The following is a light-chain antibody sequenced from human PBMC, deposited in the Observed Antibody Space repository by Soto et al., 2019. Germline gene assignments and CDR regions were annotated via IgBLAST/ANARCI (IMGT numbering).Light chain of an antibody. J-gene: IGKJ1*01. CDR2: ASS. CDR3: LQDYDYPRT. CDR1: QGIRTE. Sequence: ATQMTQSPSSLSASVGDRVTIACRASQGIRTELGWYQQKAGEAPKLLIYASSTLQSWVPPRFSRRGSGTDFPLPLGSLEAGGFGTYYCLQDYDYPRTFGQGTKVEMK. V-gene: IGKV1-6*01.